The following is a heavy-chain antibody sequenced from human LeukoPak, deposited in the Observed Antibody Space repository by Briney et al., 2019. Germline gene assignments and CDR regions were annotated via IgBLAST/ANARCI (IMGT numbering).Heavy chain of an antibody. CDR2: IWYDGSNK. Sequence: GRSLRLSCAASGFTFSSYGMQWVRQAPGKGREWVAVIWYDGSNKYYADSVKGRFTISRDNSTNTLYLQMNSLRAEDTAVYYCARDHGDPYYFDYWGQGTLVTVSS. J-gene: IGHJ4*02. D-gene: IGHD4-17*01. CDR1: GFTFSSYG. V-gene: IGHV3-33*01. CDR3: ARDHGDPYYFDY.